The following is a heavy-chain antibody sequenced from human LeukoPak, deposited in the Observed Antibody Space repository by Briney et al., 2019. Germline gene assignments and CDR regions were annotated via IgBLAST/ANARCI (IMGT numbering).Heavy chain of an antibody. Sequence: SETLSLTCTVSGGSISSYYWSWIRQPAGKGLEWIGRIDTSGNTNYKPSLKSRVTMSVDTSKNQFSLKLSSVTAADTAVYYCARGNYVGKFDYWGQGTLVTVSS. CDR2: IDTSGNT. CDR1: GGSISSYY. J-gene: IGHJ4*02. CDR3: ARGNYVGKFDY. D-gene: IGHD1-7*01. V-gene: IGHV4-4*07.